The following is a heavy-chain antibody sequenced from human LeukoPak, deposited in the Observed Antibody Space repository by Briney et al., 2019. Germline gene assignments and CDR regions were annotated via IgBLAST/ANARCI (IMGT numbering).Heavy chain of an antibody. D-gene: IGHD3-10*01. CDR3: AKDIGLRGYYGSGSYRYYYYGMDV. Sequence: SGGSLRLSCAASGFTFDDYAMHWVRQAPGKGLEWVSGISWNSGSIGYADSVKGRFTISRDNAKNSLYLQMNSLRAEDTALYYCAKDIGLRGYYGSGSYRYYYYGMDVWGQGTTVTVSS. CDR2: ISWNSGSI. J-gene: IGHJ6*02. CDR1: GFTFDDYA. V-gene: IGHV3-9*01.